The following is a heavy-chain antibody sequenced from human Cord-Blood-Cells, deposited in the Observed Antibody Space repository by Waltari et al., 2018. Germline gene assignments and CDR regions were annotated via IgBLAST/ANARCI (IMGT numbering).Heavy chain of an antibody. V-gene: IGHV1-24*01. Sequence: QVQLVQSGAEVKKPGASVKVSCKVSGYTLTELSMHWVRQAPGKGLEWMGGFDPEDGKTIYAQKFQGRGTMTEDTSTDTAYMGLGSLRSEDTAVYYCGTRGYGNSGYYFDYWGQGTLVTVSS. CDR1: GYTLTELS. CDR2: FDPEDGKT. D-gene: IGHD3-22*01. CDR3: GTRGYGNSGYYFDY. J-gene: IGHJ4*02.